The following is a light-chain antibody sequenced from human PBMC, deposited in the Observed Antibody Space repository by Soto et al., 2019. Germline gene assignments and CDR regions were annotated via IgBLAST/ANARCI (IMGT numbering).Light chain of an antibody. CDR3: QHYDSLPYT. V-gene: IGKV3-20*01. CDR1: QSVRSRY. Sequence: EIVLTQSPGTLSLSPGERATLSCRASQSVRSRYLAWYQQKPGQAPRLLIYGASSRATGIPDRFSGSGSGTDFTLTISRPEPEDFAVYSCQHYDSLPYTFGQGTKLEIK. CDR2: GAS. J-gene: IGKJ2*01.